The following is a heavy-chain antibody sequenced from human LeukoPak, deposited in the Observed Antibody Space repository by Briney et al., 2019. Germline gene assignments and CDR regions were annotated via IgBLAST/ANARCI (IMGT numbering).Heavy chain of an antibody. J-gene: IGHJ1*01. CDR3: AKDPLTADSSGYWMGRPEYFQH. D-gene: IGHD3-22*01. V-gene: IGHV3-23*01. CDR2: ISGSGGST. Sequence: PGGSLLLSCAASGFTFSSYAMSWVRQAPGKGLEWVSAISGSGGSTYYADSVKGRFTISRDNSKNTLYLQMNSLRAEDTAVYFCAKDPLTADSSGYWMGRPEYFQHWGQGTLVTVSS. CDR1: GFTFSSYA.